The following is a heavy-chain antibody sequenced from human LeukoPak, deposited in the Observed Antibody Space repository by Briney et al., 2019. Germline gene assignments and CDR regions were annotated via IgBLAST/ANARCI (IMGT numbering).Heavy chain of an antibody. CDR3: AREAVGATEDAFDI. Sequence: GGSLRLSCAASGFTFSSYAISWVRQAPGQGLEWMGGIIPIFGTANYAQKFQGRVTITADESTSTAYMELSSLRSEDTAVYYCAREAVGATEDAFDIWGQGTMVTVSS. CDR1: GFTFSSYA. V-gene: IGHV1-69*01. J-gene: IGHJ3*02. CDR2: IIPIFGTA. D-gene: IGHD1-26*01.